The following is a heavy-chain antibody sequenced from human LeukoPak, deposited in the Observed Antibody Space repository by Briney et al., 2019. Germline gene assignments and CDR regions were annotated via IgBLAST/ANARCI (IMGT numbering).Heavy chain of an antibody. Sequence: GGSLRLSCAASGLAFSDYYMSCSRQAPGKGLWWVSYISISGSTIYYADPVKDRFTISRDNATNSLYLQMHSLRAEENAAYYCAGDYIQLWPNAIDFWGQGTLVTVSS. CDR3: AGDYIQLWPNAIDF. J-gene: IGHJ4*02. CDR2: ISISGSTI. CDR1: GLAFSDYY. D-gene: IGHD1-1*01. V-gene: IGHV3-11*04.